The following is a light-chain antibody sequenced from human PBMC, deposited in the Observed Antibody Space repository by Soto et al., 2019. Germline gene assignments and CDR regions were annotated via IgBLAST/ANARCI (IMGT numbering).Light chain of an antibody. CDR2: DAS. V-gene: IGKV3-11*01. CDR1: QIVSSY. J-gene: IGKJ4*01. Sequence: EIVLTQSPATLSLSPWERATLSCRASQIVSSYLAWYQQKPGQAPRLLIYDASNRATGIPARFSGSGSGTDFTLTISSLEPEDFAVYYCHHRSNWRTFGGGTKVEIK. CDR3: HHRSNWRT.